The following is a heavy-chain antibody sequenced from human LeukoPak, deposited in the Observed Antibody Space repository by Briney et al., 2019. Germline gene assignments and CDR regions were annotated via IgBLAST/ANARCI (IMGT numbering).Heavy chain of an antibody. J-gene: IGHJ4*02. CDR3: AREDYYDSSGYPY. D-gene: IGHD3-22*01. CDR1: GGTFSSYT. V-gene: IGHV1-69*04. Sequence: GASVKVSCKASGGTFSSYTISWVRQAPGQGPEWMGRIIPILGIANYAQKFQGRVTITADKSTSTAYMELSSLRSEDTAVYYCAREDYYDSSGYPYWGQGTLVTVSS. CDR2: IIPILGIA.